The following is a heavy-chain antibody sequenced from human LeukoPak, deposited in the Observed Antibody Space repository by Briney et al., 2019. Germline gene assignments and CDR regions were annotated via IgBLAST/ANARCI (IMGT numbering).Heavy chain of an antibody. Sequence: SETLSLTCTVSGYSISSGYYWGWIRQPPGKGLEWIGSIYHSGSTYYNPSLKSRVTISVDTSKNQFSLELSSVTAADTAVYYCARVKVPAAPFDYWGQGTLVTVSS. CDR2: IYHSGST. D-gene: IGHD2-2*01. J-gene: IGHJ4*02. CDR1: GYSISSGYY. V-gene: IGHV4-38-2*02. CDR3: ARVKVPAAPFDY.